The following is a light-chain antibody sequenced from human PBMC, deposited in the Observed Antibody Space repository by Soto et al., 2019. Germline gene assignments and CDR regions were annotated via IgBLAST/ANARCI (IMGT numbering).Light chain of an antibody. CDR3: QQRSNWPPFT. Sequence: LTQSPATLSLSPGERATLSCRASQSVSSYLAWYQQKPGQAPRLLIYDASNRATGIPARFSGSGSGTDFTLTISSLEPEDFAVYYCQQRSNWPPFTFGPGTKVDIK. CDR2: DAS. CDR1: QSVSSY. J-gene: IGKJ3*01. V-gene: IGKV3-11*01.